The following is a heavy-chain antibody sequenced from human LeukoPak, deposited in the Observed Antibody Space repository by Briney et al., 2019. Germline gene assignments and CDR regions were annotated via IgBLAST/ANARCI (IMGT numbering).Heavy chain of an antibody. D-gene: IGHD6-19*01. CDR3: ARVSGWIWFDP. CDR1: GFTFNAYN. CDR2: ISSHSSTI. V-gene: IGHV3-48*01. Sequence: GGSLRLSCAASGFTFNAYNMIWVRQAPGKGLKWVSYISSHSSTIYYADSVKGRFTISRDNAKNSLYLQMNSLRAEDTAVYYCARVSGWIWFDPWGQGTLVTVSS. J-gene: IGHJ5*02.